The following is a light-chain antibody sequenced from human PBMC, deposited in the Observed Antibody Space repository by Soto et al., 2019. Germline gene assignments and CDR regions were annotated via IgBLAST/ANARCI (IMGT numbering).Light chain of an antibody. J-gene: IGKJ1*01. Sequence: DIVMTQSPDSLAVSRGERATVNCKSSQSGLSSSNNKNYFTWHQQKPGQPPKLLSYWASTRESGVPVRFSGRGSGTDFTLSISSLQAEDVAVYYWRQYYNSWTFGQGTKVEIK. CDR1: QSGLSSSNNKNY. V-gene: IGKV4-1*01. CDR2: WAS. CDR3: RQYYNSWT.